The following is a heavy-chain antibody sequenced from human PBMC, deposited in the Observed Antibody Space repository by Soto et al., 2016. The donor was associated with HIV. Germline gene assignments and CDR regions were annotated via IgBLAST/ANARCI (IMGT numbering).Heavy chain of an antibody. CDR1: GFNFNAHF. J-gene: IGHJ6*02. V-gene: IGHV1-2*02. CDR3: ATLKNFGLYGMDL. CDR2: NSPNTGGA. D-gene: IGHD3-16*01. Sequence: QVQLVQSGAEVKNPGASVKVSCKASGFNFNAHFIHWVRQAPGLGLEWMGWNSPNTGGANYAQKFQGGVTMTRDAPINTAFLEVSRLRSDDTATYYCATLKNFGLYGMDLWGHGTTVIVSS.